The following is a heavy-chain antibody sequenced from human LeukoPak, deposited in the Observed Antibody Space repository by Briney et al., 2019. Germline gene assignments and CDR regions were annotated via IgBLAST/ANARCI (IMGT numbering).Heavy chain of an antibody. CDR1: GFTFSSYE. CDR2: ISSSGSTI. CDR3: ARGYSSSWLGYFDY. D-gene: IGHD6-13*01. Sequence: PGGSLRLSCAASGFTFSSYEMNWVRQAPGKGLEWVSYISSSGSTIYYADSVKGRFTISRDNAKNSLYLQMNSLGAEDTAFYYCARGYSSSWLGYFDYWGQGTLVTVTS. J-gene: IGHJ4*02. V-gene: IGHV3-48*03.